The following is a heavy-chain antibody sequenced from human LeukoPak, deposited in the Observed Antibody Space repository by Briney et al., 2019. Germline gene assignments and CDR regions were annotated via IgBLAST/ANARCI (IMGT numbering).Heavy chain of an antibody. V-gene: IGHV3-23*01. D-gene: IGHD6-19*01. Sequence: GGSLRLSCAASGVSTSSYAMALVRLAPGKGLEWVSAITGSGDRTYYADSVKGRFTISRDNSKNTLYLQMNSLRVEDTAIYYCAKDMGIQQWLLPFDYWGQGTLVTVSS. J-gene: IGHJ4*02. CDR1: GVSTSSYA. CDR3: AKDMGIQQWLLPFDY. CDR2: ITGSGDRT.